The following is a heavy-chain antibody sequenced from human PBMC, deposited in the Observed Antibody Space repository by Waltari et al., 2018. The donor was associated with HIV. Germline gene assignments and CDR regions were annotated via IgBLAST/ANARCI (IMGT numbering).Heavy chain of an antibody. CDR1: GGSISSYY. Sequence: QVQLQESGPGLVKPSETLSLTCTVSGGSISSYYWSWIRQPAGKGLEWIGRIYTSGSTNDNPSLKSRVTRSVDTSKNQFSLKRSSVTAADTAVYYCARDKGFGSSWYNYGMDVWGQGTTVTVSS. D-gene: IGHD6-13*01. V-gene: IGHV4-4*07. CDR3: ARDKGFGSSWYNYGMDV. J-gene: IGHJ6*02. CDR2: IYTSGST.